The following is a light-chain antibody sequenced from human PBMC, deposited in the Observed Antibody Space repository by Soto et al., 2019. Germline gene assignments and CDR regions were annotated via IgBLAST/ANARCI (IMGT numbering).Light chain of an antibody. CDR2: VAS. Sequence: DIQMTQSPSSLSASVGDRVTITCRASQGIRNALGWYQQTPGKAPKRLIYVASNLQSGVPSRFSGSGSGTEFTLTISSLQLEDSATYYCLQHDTFPLTFGGGTRVEIK. V-gene: IGKV1-17*01. J-gene: IGKJ4*01. CDR1: QGIRNA. CDR3: LQHDTFPLT.